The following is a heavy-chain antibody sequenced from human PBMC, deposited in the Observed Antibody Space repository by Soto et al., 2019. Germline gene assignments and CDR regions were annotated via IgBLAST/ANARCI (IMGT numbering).Heavy chain of an antibody. CDR1: GGSISSGGYY. CDR3: ARDKDAMIKEDAFDI. Sequence: SETLSLTCTVSGGSISSGGYYWSWIRQHPGKGLEWIGYIYYSGSTYYNPSLKSRVTISVDTSKNQFSLKLSSVTAADTAVYYCARDKDAMIKEDAFDIWGQGTMVTVSS. CDR2: IYYSGST. V-gene: IGHV4-31*03. D-gene: IGHD3-22*01. J-gene: IGHJ3*02.